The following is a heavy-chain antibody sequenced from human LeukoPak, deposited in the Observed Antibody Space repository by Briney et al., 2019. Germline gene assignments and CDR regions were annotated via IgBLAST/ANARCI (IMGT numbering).Heavy chain of an antibody. CDR1: GGSISSYY. D-gene: IGHD3-22*01. J-gene: IGHJ4*02. CDR3: ARATYYYDSSGYSH. CDR2: IYYSGST. Sequence: SETLSLTCTVSGGSISSYYWSWIRQPPGKGLEWIGCIYYSGSTNYNPSLKSRVTISVDTSKNQFSLKLSSVTAADTAVYYCARATYYYDSSGYSHWGQGTLVTVSS. V-gene: IGHV4-59*01.